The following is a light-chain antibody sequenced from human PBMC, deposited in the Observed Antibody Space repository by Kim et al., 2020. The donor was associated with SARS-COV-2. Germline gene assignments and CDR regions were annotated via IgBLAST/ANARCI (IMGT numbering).Light chain of an antibody. CDR2: QDR. V-gene: IGLV3-1*01. J-gene: IGLJ1*01. CDR1: KLGDKY. CDR3: QAWDSSTYV. Sequence: SYEQTQPPSVSVSPGQTASITCSGDKLGDKYASWYQQKPGQSPVLVIYQDRKRPSGIPERFSGSTSGNTATLTISGTQAMDEADYYCQAWDSSTYVFGTGTKVTVL.